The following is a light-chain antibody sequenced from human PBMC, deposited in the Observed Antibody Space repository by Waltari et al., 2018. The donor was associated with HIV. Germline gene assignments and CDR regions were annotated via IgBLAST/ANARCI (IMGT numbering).Light chain of an antibody. CDR2: EAA. CDR3: QQYDDGPRGIT. V-gene: IGKV3-15*01. CDR1: QSISAK. J-gene: IGKJ2*01. Sequence: EIVMTQSPPTLSVSQGKKVTLSCRASQSISAKIAWYQQRPGQAPRLIIYEAANRPSGIPARFSGSGSGTEFTLTITSLQSEDFATYFCQQYDDGPRGITFGQGTMLEIK.